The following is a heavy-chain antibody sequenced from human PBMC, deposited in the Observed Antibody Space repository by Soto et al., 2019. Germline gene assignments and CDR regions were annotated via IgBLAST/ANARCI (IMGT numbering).Heavy chain of an antibody. V-gene: IGHV3-13*05. CDR1: GFTFRNYD. CDR3: ARTDRDFSGMDV. D-gene: IGHD1-1*01. CDR2: ISAAVAP. Sequence: EVQLVESGGGLVQPGGSLRLSCEASGFTFRNYDIHWVRQGTGKGLEWVSGISAAVAPDYADSVEGRFTISRENAQNSFFLQMNSLRVGDTAVYYCARTDRDFSGMDVWGQGTTVIVSS. J-gene: IGHJ6*02.